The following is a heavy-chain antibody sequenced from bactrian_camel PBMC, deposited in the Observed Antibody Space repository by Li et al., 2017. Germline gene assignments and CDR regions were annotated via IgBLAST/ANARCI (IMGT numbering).Heavy chain of an antibody. CDR1: GYTYSSYC. V-gene: IGHV3S40*01. CDR2: MYQGGAKT. D-gene: IGHD2*01. CDR3: GGSRPRGRGCPDLRSGSAINY. Sequence: VQLVESGGGSVQAGGSLRLSCSASGYTYSSYCMGWFRQVPGKEREGVAAMYQGGAKTYYADSVKGRFTISQDNAKNTLYLQMNSLKPEDTGMYYCGGSRPRGRGCPDLRSGSAINYWGQGTQVTVS. J-gene: IGHJ4*01.